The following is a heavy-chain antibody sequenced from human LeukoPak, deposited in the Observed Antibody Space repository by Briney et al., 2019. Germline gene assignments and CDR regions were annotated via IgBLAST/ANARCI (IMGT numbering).Heavy chain of an antibody. J-gene: IGHJ4*02. CDR3: ARGRYCSSTSYSDFDY. Sequence: ASVKVSCKASGYTFTDYCIHWVRQAPGQGLEWMGWINPNSGGTNYAQKFQGRVTMTRDTSINTAYMELSRLRSDDPALYYCARGRYCSSTSYSDFDYWGQGTLVTVSS. D-gene: IGHD2-2*01. CDR1: GYTFTDYC. CDR2: INPNSGGT. V-gene: IGHV1-2*02.